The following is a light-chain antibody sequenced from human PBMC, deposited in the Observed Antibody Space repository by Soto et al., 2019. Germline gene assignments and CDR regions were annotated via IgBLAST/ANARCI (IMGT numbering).Light chain of an antibody. CDR2: AAS. CDR1: QSISSY. Sequence: TQSPSSLSASVGDRVTITCRASQSISSYLNWYQQKPGKAPKLLIYAASSLQSGVPSRFSGSGSGTDFTLTISSLQPEDFATYYCQQSYSTPRTFGQGTKVDIK. J-gene: IGKJ1*01. CDR3: QQSYSTPRT. V-gene: IGKV1-39*01.